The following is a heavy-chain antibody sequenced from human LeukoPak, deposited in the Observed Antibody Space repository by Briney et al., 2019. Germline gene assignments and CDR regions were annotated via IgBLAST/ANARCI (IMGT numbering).Heavy chain of an antibody. D-gene: IGHD5-24*01. CDR3: ARLLRWPGMDV. CDR2: LYYSGST. CDR1: GDSISSDY. Sequence: SETLSLTCTVSGDSISSDYWSWIRQPPGKGLEWIGCLYYSGSTNYNPSLKSRVTISLDTSKNQFSLKLTSVTAADTAVYYCARLLRWPGMDVWGQGTTVTVSS. V-gene: IGHV4-59*08. J-gene: IGHJ6*02.